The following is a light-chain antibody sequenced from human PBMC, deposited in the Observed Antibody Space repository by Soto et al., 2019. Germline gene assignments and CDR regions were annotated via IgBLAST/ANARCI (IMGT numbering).Light chain of an antibody. J-gene: IGKJ1*01. CDR2: KTS. Sequence: DIQMTQSPSTLSASVGDRVTITCRASQSLNSWLAWYQQKPGKAPNLLIHKTSILSSGVPLRFSGSESGTEYTLTISSLQPDDFATYYCQHYIGFSGMFGRGTKVEIK. CDR3: QHYIGFSGM. V-gene: IGKV1-5*03. CDR1: QSLNSW.